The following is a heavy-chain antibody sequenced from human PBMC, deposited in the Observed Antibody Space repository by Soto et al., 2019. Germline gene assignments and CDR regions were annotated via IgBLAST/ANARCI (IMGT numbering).Heavy chain of an antibody. D-gene: IGHD5-18*01. J-gene: IGHJ4*02. CDR3: ARDSVDTAMVGDDFDY. V-gene: IGHV3-30-3*01. CDR1: GFTFSSYA. CDR2: ISYDGSNK. Sequence: QVQLVESGGGVVQPGRSLRLSCAASGFTFSSYAMHWVRQAPGKGLEWVAVISYDGSNKYYADSVKGRFTISRDHSKNTLYLQMNSRRAEDTAVYYCARDSVDTAMVGDDFDYWGQGTLVTVSS.